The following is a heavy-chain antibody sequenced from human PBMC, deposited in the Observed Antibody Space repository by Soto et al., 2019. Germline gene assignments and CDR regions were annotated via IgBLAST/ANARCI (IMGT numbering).Heavy chain of an antibody. J-gene: IGHJ6*02. V-gene: IGHV4-34*01. CDR3: ARGYSSSWYDYYGMDV. D-gene: IGHD6-13*01. Sequence: LSLPCAVYVGSFSVYYLSCIRQPPLKGLEWIGEINHSGSTNYNPSLKGRVTISVDTSKNQFSLKLSSVTAADTAVYYCARGYSSSWYDYYGMDVWGQGTTVTVSS. CDR1: VGSFSVYY. CDR2: INHSGST.